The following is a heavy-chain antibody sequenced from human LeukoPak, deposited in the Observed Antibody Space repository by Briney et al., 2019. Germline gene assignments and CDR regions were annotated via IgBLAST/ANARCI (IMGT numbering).Heavy chain of an antibody. CDR1: GFTFSSYA. Sequence: GGSLRLSCSASGFTFSSYAMHWVRQAPRKGLEYVSGISSNGGSTYYADSVKGRFTISRDNSKNTLYLQMSSLRAEDTAVYYCVKDVWYSSGWYYFDYWGQGTLVTVSS. D-gene: IGHD6-19*01. CDR2: ISSNGGST. CDR3: VKDVWYSSGWYYFDY. V-gene: IGHV3-64D*06. J-gene: IGHJ4*02.